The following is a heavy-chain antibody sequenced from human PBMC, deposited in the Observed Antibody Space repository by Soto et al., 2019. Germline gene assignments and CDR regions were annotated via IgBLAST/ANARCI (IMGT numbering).Heavy chain of an antibody. Sequence: PSETLSLTCAAYGGSVTGYYWNWIRQTPGKGLEWIGEVTHSGGTKYNPSLKSRVTISVDTSKNQFSLKLNSVTAADTAVYYCATSYYDFWSGLKYYFDYWGQGTLVTVSS. CDR3: ATSYYDFWSGLKYYFDY. CDR2: VTHSGGT. D-gene: IGHD3-3*01. CDR1: GGSVTGYY. V-gene: IGHV4-34*01. J-gene: IGHJ4*02.